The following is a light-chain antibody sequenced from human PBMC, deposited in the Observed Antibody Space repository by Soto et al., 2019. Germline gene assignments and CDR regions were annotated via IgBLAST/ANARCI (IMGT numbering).Light chain of an antibody. CDR2: GAN. CDR3: QQYNNWPPIT. CDR1: QSVDIS. Sequence: EIVLTQSPATLSVSPGERVTLSCKASQSVDISLAWYQQKPGQAPRLLIYGANTRVTGVPDRFSGSGSGTEFTLTISSLQPEDSAVYYCQQYNNWPPITFGQGTRLEIK. J-gene: IGKJ5*01. V-gene: IGKV3-15*01.